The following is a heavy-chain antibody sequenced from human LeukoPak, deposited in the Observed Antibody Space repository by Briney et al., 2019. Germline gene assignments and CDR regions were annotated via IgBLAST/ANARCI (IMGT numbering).Heavy chain of an antibody. CDR1: GFTFSSYS. CDR3: ARDPTNYYDSSGSSF. Sequence: PGGSLRLSCAASGFTFSSYSMNWVRQAREKGLEWFSSISSSSSYIYYADSVKGRFTISRDNAKNSLYLQMNSLRAEDTAVYYCARDPTNYYDSSGSSFWGQGTLVTVSS. CDR2: ISSSSSYI. V-gene: IGHV3-21*01. J-gene: IGHJ4*02. D-gene: IGHD3-22*01.